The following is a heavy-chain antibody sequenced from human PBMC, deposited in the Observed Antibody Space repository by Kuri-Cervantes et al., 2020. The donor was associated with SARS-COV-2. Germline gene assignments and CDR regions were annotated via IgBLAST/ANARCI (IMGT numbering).Heavy chain of an antibody. CDR3: ASPYYYDSSGYPDDAFDI. Sequence: GESLKISCAASGFTFSASSMNWVRQAPGKGLEWVANIKQDGSEKYYVDSVKGRFTISRDNSKNTLYLQMNSLRAEDTAVYYCASPYYYDSSGYPDDAFDIWGQGTMVTVSS. J-gene: IGHJ3*02. V-gene: IGHV3-7*01. D-gene: IGHD3-22*01. CDR1: GFTFSASS. CDR2: IKQDGSEK.